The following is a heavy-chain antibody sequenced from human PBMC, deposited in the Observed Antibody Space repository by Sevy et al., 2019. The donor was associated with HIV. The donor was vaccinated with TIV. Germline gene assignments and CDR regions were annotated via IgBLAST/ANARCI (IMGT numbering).Heavy chain of an antibody. CDR2: FDPEDGER. CDR1: GYTLNQLS. Sequence: ASVKVSCKVSGYTLNQLSMHWVRQAPGKGLEWMGSFDPEDGERFYAQKFQGRVTMTEDTSTDTAYMELSSLRSEDTAVYYCARDDCSNLSCHGSLLYWGQGTLVTVSS. D-gene: IGHD2-2*01. J-gene: IGHJ4*02. V-gene: IGHV1-24*01. CDR3: ARDDCSNLSCHGSLLY.